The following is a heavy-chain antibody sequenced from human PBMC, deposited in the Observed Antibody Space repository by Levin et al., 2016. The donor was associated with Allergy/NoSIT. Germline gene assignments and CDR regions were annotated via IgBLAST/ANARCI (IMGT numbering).Heavy chain of an antibody. J-gene: IGHJ4*02. CDR1: GYTFTSYG. D-gene: IGHD3-22*01. CDR2: ISAYNGNT. V-gene: IGHV1-18*01. Sequence: ASVKVSCKASGYTFTSYGISWVRQAPGQGLEWMGWISAYNGNTYYAEKLQGRVTMTTDTSTSTAYMELRSLRSDDTAMYYCARHARVSTIYDKCAYEDNWGQGTLVTVSS. CDR3: ARHARVSTIYDKCAYEDN.